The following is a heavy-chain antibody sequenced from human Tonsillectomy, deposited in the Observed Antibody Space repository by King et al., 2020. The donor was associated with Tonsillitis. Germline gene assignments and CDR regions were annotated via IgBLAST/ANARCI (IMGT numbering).Heavy chain of an antibody. Sequence: QLQESGPGLVKPSETLSLTCTVSGGSISSYYWSWIRQPPGKGLEWIGYIYYSGSTNYNPALKSRVTISVDTSKNQFSLKLSSVTAPDTAVYYCARGLFDYWGQGTLVTVSS. V-gene: IGHV4-59*01. CDR1: GGSISSYY. CDR3: ARGLFDY. CDR2: IYYSGST. J-gene: IGHJ4*02.